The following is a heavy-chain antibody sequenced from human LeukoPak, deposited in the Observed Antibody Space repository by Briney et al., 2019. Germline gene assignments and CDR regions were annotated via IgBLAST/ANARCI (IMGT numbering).Heavy chain of an antibody. CDR2: INPSGGST. Sequence: GASVKVSCKASGYTFTSYYMHWARQAPGQGLEWMGIINPSGGSTSYAQKFQGRVTMTRDTSTSTAYMELRSLRSDDTAVYYCARKVVVVPAAIASYYMDVWGKGTTVTVSS. J-gene: IGHJ6*03. CDR1: GYTFTSYY. V-gene: IGHV1-46*01. D-gene: IGHD2-2*01. CDR3: ARKVVVVPAAIASYYMDV.